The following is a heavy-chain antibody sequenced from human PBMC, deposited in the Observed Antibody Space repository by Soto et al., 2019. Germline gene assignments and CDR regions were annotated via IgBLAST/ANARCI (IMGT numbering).Heavy chain of an antibody. Sequence: SETLSLTCTASGGSISSYYWSWIRQPAGKGLEWIGRIYTSGSTNYNPSLKSRVTMSVDTSKNQFSLKLSSVTAADTAVYYCARGIAVAGDLIYYYYYGMDVWGQGTTVTVSS. D-gene: IGHD6-19*01. V-gene: IGHV4-4*07. CDR1: GGSISSYY. CDR2: IYTSGST. J-gene: IGHJ6*02. CDR3: ARGIAVAGDLIYYYYYGMDV.